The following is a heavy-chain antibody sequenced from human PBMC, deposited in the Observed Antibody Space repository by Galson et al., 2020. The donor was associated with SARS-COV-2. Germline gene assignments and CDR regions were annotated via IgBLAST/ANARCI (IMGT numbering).Heavy chain of an antibody. Sequence: GGSLRLSCAASGFTFDDYAMHWVRQAPGKGLEWVSGISWNSGSIGYADSVKGRFTISRDNAKNSLYLQMNSLRAEDTALYYCAKADCSSTSCSNWFDPWGQGTLVTVS. CDR1: GFTFDDYA. CDR3: AKADCSSTSCSNWFDP. D-gene: IGHD2-2*01. V-gene: IGHV3-9*01. J-gene: IGHJ5*02. CDR2: ISWNSGSI.